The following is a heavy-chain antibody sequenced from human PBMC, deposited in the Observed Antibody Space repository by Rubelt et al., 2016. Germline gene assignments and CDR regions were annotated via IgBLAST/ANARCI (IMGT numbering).Heavy chain of an antibody. CDR1: DGSISSYY. Sequence: QVQLQESGPGLVKPSETLSLTCSVSDGSISSYYWSWIRQPPGKGLEWIGYIYSSGNTIYNPSLKSRVTISVATSKNQCSRKLSALTAGDTAVYYCARAPATVPEIVVDGFDIWGQGTRVTVSS. CDR3: ARAPATVPEIVVDGFDI. D-gene: IGHD2-21*01. V-gene: IGHV4-59*01. CDR2: IYSSGNT. J-gene: IGHJ3*02.